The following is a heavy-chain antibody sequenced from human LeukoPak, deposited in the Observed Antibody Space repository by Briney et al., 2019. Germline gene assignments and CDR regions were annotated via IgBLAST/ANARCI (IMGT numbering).Heavy chain of an antibody. Sequence: GGSLRLSCAASGFTFSSYSMNWVRQAPGKGLEWVSSISSSSSYIYYADSVKGRFTISRDNSKNTLYLQMNSLRAEDTAVYYCARETYYYGSGSYSYMDVWGKGTTVTISS. V-gene: IGHV3-21*04. CDR3: ARETYYYGSGSYSYMDV. J-gene: IGHJ6*03. D-gene: IGHD3-10*01. CDR1: GFTFSSYS. CDR2: ISSSSSYI.